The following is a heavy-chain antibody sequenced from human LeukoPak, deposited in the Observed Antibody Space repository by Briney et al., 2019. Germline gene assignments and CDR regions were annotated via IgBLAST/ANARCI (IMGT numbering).Heavy chain of an antibody. V-gene: IGHV3-23*01. CDR1: GFTFSTYA. CDR2: VSGSGASA. Sequence: PGGSLRLSCAASGFTFSTYAMSWVRQAPGKGLEWVSTVSGSGASAHHGDSVKGRFTISRDNSKNMVYLQMNSLRGEDTAVHYCAKDRGKQWPNWYFDVWGRGTLVTVSS. D-gene: IGHD6-19*01. CDR3: AKDRGKQWPNWYFDV. J-gene: IGHJ2*01.